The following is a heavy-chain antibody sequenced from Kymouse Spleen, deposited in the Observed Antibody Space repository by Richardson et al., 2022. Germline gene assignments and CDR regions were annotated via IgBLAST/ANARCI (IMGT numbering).Heavy chain of an antibody. D-gene: IGHD3-9*01. J-gene: IGHJ4*02. CDR3: ARGRDILTGYWGDY. CDR1: GGSFSGYY. Sequence: QVQLQQWGAGLLKPSETLSLTCAVYGGSFSGYYWSWIRQPPGKGLEWIGEINHSGSTNYNPSLKSRVTISVDTSKNQFSLKLSSVTAADTAVYYCARGRDILTGYWGDYWGQGTLVTVSS. V-gene: IGHV4-34*01. CDR2: INHSGST.